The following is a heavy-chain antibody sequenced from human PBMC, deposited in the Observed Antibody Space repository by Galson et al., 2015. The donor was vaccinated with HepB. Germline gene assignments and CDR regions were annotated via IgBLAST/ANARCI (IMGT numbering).Heavy chain of an antibody. CDR1: GFTFNSYG. CDR3: AKLALTILREDRSWEYCRGMDV. D-gene: IGHD3-3*01. CDR2: ISYDGSNK. Sequence: SLRLSCAASGFTFNSYGMYWVRQAPGKGLEWVAVISYDGSNKYYADSVKGRFTVSRDNSKNTLYVQMNSLRVEDTAVYYCAKLALTILREDRSWEYCRGMDVWGQGTTVTVSS. J-gene: IGHJ6*02. V-gene: IGHV3-30*18.